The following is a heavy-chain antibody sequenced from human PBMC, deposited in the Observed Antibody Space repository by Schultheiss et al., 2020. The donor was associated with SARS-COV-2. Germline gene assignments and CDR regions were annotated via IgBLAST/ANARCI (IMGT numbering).Heavy chain of an antibody. Sequence: GGSLRLSCAASGFTFRNYWMDWVRQAPGKGLQWVANIKQDGSVEHYVDSVKGRFTISRDNAKNTLYLQMNSLRAEDTAVYYCARDQSSSWNFYYYYYYMDVWGKGTTVTVSS. D-gene: IGHD6-13*01. V-gene: IGHV3-7*01. CDR1: GFTFRNYW. CDR3: ARDQSSSWNFYYYYYYMDV. CDR2: IKQDGSVE. J-gene: IGHJ6*03.